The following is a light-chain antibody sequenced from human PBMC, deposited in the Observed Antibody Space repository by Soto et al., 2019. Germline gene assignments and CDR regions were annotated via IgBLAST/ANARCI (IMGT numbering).Light chain of an antibody. CDR3: SSYTSSSIDYV. J-gene: IGLJ1*01. Sequence: QSVLTQPASVSGSPGQSITISCTGTSSDVGGYNYVSCCQQHPGKAPKLMIYEVSNRPSGVSKRFAGSKSGNTAALPISGLQAEVEADYYCSSYTSSSIDYVFGTGTKRTVL. CDR1: SSDVGGYNY. V-gene: IGLV2-14*01. CDR2: EVS.